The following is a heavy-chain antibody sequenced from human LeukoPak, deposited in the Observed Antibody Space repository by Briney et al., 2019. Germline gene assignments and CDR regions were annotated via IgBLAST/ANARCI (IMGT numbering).Heavy chain of an antibody. J-gene: IGHJ3*02. D-gene: IGHD3-3*01. CDR2: INHSGST. V-gene: IGHV4-34*01. CDR3: ARGPRFLEWLLFFPDAFDI. CDR1: GGSFSGYY. Sequence: PSETLSLTCAVYGGSFSGYYWSWIRQPPGKGLEWIGEINHSGSTNYNPSLKSRVTISVDTSKNQFSLKLSSVTAADTAVYYCARGPRFLEWLLFFPDAFDIWGQGTMVTVSS.